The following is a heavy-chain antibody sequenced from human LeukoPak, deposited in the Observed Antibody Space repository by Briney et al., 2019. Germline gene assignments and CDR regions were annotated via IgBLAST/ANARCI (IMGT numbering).Heavy chain of an antibody. CDR2: INTKSGRT. CDR1: GYSFTDYY. J-gene: IGHJ5*02. CDR3: ARADFIDAGPYLIGP. Sequence: ASVRVSCKTSGYSFTDYYIHWVRQAPGQGLEWMGWINTKSGRTSSARKFQGRVTMTRDPSITTVYMDMAWLTSDDAAIYFCARADFIDAGPYLIGPWGQGTLVTVSS. D-gene: IGHD3-3*01. V-gene: IGHV1-2*02.